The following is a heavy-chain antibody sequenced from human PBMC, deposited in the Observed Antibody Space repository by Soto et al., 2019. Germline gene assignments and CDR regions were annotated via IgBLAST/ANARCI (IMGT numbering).Heavy chain of an antibody. CDR3: ARQGYCSGGSCYYYYYMDV. Sequence: SETLSLTCTVSGGSISSYYWSWIRQPPGKGLEWIGYIYYSGSTNYNPSLKSRVTISVDTSKNQFSLKLSSVTAADTAVYYCARQGYCSGGSCYYYYYMDVWGKGTTVTVSS. D-gene: IGHD2-15*01. CDR1: GGSISSYY. V-gene: IGHV4-59*08. J-gene: IGHJ6*03. CDR2: IYYSGST.